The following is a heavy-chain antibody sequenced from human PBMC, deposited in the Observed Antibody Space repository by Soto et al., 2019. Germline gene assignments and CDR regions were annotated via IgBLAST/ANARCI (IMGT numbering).Heavy chain of an antibody. CDR1: GFGFSNYE. CDR2: ITSSGGAK. CDR3: ARGDCKTSCYIGF. D-gene: IGHD2-2*02. Sequence: EVQLVESGGGLVQPGGSLRLSCAASGFGFSNYEMNWVRQAPGKGLEWVSYITSSGGAKMYADSVKGRFTISRDNAKDSLYPQMNSLRVEDTAVYYCARGDCKTSCYIGFWGQGALVTVPS. V-gene: IGHV3-48*03. J-gene: IGHJ4*02.